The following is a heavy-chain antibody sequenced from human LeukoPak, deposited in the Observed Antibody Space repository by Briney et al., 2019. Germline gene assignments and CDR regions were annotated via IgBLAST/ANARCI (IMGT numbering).Heavy chain of an antibody. J-gene: IGHJ3*02. CDR2: IYPGDSDT. Sequence: GESLKISCKGSGYSFTSYWIGWVLQMPGKGLEWMGMIYPGDSDTRYSPSFQGQVTISADKSISTAYLQWSSLKASDTAMYYCARIGLLGDYDYVWGSSSPGAFDIWGQGTMVTVSS. CDR1: GYSFTSYW. CDR3: ARIGLLGDYDYVWGSSSPGAFDI. D-gene: IGHD3-16*01. V-gene: IGHV5-51*01.